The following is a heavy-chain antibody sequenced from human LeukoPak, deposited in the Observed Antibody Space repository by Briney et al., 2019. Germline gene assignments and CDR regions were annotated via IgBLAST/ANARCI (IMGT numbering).Heavy chain of an antibody. D-gene: IGHD5-24*01. V-gene: IGHV3-73*01. CDR3: TRGATTIFDY. CDR2: IRSKANSYAT. Sequence: GGSLRLSCAASGFTFSGSAMHRVRQASGKGLEWVGRIRSKANSYATAYAASVKGRFTISRDDSKNTAYLQMNSLKTEDTAVYYCTRGATTIFDYWGQGTLVTVSS. CDR1: GFTFSGSA. J-gene: IGHJ4*02.